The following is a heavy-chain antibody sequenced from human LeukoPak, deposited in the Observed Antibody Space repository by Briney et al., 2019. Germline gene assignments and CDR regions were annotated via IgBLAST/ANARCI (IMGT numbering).Heavy chain of an antibody. D-gene: IGHD1-26*01. CDR2: ISYDGSNK. V-gene: IGHV3-30-3*01. J-gene: IGHJ4*02. Sequence: GRSLRLSCAASGFTFSSYAMHWVRQAPGKGLEWVAVISYDGSNKYYADSVKGRFTISRDNSKNTLYLQMNSLRAEDTAVYYCAKDLEGDGSYCEYWGQGTLVTVSS. CDR3: AKDLEGDGSYCEY. CDR1: GFTFSSYA.